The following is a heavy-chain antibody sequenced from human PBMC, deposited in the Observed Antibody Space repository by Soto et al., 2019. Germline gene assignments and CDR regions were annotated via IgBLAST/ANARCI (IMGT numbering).Heavy chain of an antibody. CDR1: GFTFTNSA. V-gene: IGHV1-58*02. J-gene: IGHJ6*02. Sequence: QMQLVQSGPEVKKPGTSVKVSCKASGFTFTNSAMQWVRQARGQRLEWIGWIVVGSGNTNYAQKFQERVTITRDMSTSTAYIELSSLRSEDTAVYYCAADNRGLMDVWGQGTTVTVSS. CDR3: AADNRGLMDV. CDR2: IVVGSGNT.